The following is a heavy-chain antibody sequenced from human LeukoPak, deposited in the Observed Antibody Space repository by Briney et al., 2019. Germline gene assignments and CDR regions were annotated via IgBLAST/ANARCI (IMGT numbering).Heavy chain of an antibody. D-gene: IGHD1-26*01. CDR2: ISWNSGST. CDR1: GFTFDDYA. Sequence: GRSLRLACAASGFTFDDYAMHWVRQAPGKGLEWVSGISWNSGSTGYGGSVKGRFTISRDNAKNSLYLQMNSLRDEDMALYYCAKARGSGSYPGRALDYWGQGTLVTVSS. J-gene: IGHJ4*02. CDR3: AKARGSGSYPGRALDY. V-gene: IGHV3-9*03.